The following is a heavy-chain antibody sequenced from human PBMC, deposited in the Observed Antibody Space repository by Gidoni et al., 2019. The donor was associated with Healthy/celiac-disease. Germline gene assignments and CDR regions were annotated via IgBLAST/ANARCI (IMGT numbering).Heavy chain of an antibody. CDR2: IIPIFGTA. CDR1: GGTFSSYA. V-gene: IGHV1-69*01. CDR3: ARGDSSSWYLGYFDY. D-gene: IGHD6-13*01. J-gene: IGHJ4*02. Sequence: QVQLVQSGAEVKKPGSSVKVSCKVSGGTFSSYAISRVRQAPGQGLEWMGGIIPIFGTANYAQKFQGRVTITADESTSTAYMELSSLRSEDTAVYYCARGDSSSWYLGYFDYWGQGTLVTVSS.